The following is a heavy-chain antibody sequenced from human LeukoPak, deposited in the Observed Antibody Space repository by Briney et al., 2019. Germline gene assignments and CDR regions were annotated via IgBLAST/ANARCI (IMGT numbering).Heavy chain of an antibody. CDR2: ISSSSSYI. Sequence: GGSLRLSCAASGFTFSSYSMNWVRQAPGKGLEWVSSISSSSSYIYYADSMKGRFTISRDNAKNSLYLQMNSLRAEDTAVYYCARDYYDSSGYSTADAFDIWGQGTMVTVSS. J-gene: IGHJ3*02. CDR1: GFTFSSYS. V-gene: IGHV3-21*01. CDR3: ARDYYDSSGYSTADAFDI. D-gene: IGHD3-22*01.